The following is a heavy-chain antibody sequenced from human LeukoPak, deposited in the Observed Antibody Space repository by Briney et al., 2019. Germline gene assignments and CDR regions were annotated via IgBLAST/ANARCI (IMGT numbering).Heavy chain of an antibody. CDR2: ISYDGGND. CDR1: GFTVSSNY. Sequence: GGSLRLSCAASGFTVSSNYMSWVRQAPGKGLEWVAVISYDGGNDYYADSVKGRFTISRDNSENTLYLQMNSLRAEDTAVYYCAKAEGGSRYSGIDYWGQGALVTVSS. V-gene: IGHV3-30*18. D-gene: IGHD2-15*01. J-gene: IGHJ4*02. CDR3: AKAEGGSRYSGIDY.